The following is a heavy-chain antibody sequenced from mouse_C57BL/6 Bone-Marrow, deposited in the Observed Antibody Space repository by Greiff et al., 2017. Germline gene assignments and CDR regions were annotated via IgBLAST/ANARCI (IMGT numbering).Heavy chain of an antibody. Sequence: EVHLVESGGDLVKPGGSLKLSCAASGFTFSSYGMSWVRQTPDKRLEWVATISSGGSYTYYPDSVKGRFTISRDNAKNTVYLQMSSLKSEDTAMYYCARGTYYSNYDAMDYWGQGTSVTVSS. CDR1: GFTFSSYG. J-gene: IGHJ4*01. V-gene: IGHV5-6*01. CDR2: ISSGGSYT. D-gene: IGHD2-5*01. CDR3: ARGTYYSNYDAMDY.